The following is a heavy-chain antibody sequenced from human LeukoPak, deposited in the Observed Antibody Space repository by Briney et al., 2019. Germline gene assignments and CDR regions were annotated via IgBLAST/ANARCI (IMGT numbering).Heavy chain of an antibody. J-gene: IGHJ4*02. CDR2: IYYSGST. D-gene: IGHD3-10*01. V-gene: IGHV4-39*01. Sequence: SETLSLTCTVSGGSISSSSYYWGWIRQPPGKGLEWIGSIYYSGSTYYNPSLKSRVTISVDTSKNQFSLKLSSVTAADTAVYYCARHVRATMVRGVIEDYFDYWGQGTLVTVSS. CDR3: ARHVRATMVRGVIEDYFDY. CDR1: GGSISSSSYY.